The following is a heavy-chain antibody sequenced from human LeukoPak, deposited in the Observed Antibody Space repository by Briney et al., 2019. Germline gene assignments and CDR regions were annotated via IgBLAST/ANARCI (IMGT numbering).Heavy chain of an antibody. CDR3: AREVVVDYYYYYMDV. D-gene: IGHD3-22*01. CDR2: IYYSGST. CDR1: GGSISSYY. Sequence: SETLSLTCTVSGGSISSYYWSWIRQPPGKGLEWIGYIYYSGSTNYNPSLKSRVTISVDTSKNQFSLKLSSVTAADTAVYYCAREVVVDYYYYYMDVWGKGTTVTVSS. J-gene: IGHJ6*03. V-gene: IGHV4-59*01.